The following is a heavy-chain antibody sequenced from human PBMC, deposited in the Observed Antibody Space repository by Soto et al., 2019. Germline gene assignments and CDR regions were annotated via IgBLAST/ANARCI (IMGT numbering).Heavy chain of an antibody. Sequence: ASVKVSCKASGYTFTSYAMNWVRQAPGQGLEWMGWINTNTGNPTYAQGFTGRFVFSLDTSVSTAYLQICSLKAEDTAVYYCARARSITMVRGAIRTWFDPWGQGTLVTVSS. CDR2: INTNTGNP. D-gene: IGHD3-10*01. J-gene: IGHJ5*02. CDR3: ARARSITMVRGAIRTWFDP. V-gene: IGHV7-4-1*01. CDR1: GYTFTSYA.